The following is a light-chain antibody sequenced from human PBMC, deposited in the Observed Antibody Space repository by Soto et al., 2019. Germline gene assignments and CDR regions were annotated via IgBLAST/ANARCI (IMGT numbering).Light chain of an antibody. Sequence: QSVLTQSASVSGSPGQSIPITCAGNSRDVGAYNYVSWYQQHPGKAPKLIIYDVSNRPSGVSNRFSGSKSGNTASLTIFALQAEDEADYYCSSFTSSSSRVFGTGTKVTVL. V-gene: IGLV2-14*01. J-gene: IGLJ1*01. CDR2: DVS. CDR3: SSFTSSSSRV. CDR1: SRDVGAYNY.